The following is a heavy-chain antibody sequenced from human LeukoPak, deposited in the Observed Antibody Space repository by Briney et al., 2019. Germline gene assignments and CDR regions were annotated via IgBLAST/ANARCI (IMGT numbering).Heavy chain of an antibody. D-gene: IGHD5-12*01. J-gene: IGHJ4*02. CDR1: GFTFSSYV. Sequence: GGSLTLSCAASGFTFSSYVMSWVRQAAGKGLDWVSAVRDDGRGTYYADFVKGRLTISRDNSKNTLYLQMNSLRAEDTAVYFCAKADGYSGFDHFDYWGQGSLVDVCS. CDR2: VRDDGRGT. V-gene: IGHV3-23*01. CDR3: AKADGYSGFDHFDY.